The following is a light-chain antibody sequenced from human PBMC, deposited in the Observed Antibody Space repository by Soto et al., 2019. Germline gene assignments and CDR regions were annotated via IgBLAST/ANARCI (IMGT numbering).Light chain of an antibody. CDR3: QQYGSSPPQT. Sequence: EIVLTQSPGTLSLSPGERATLPCRASQSVSSSYLAWYQQKPGQAPRLLIYGASNRATGIPDRFSGSGSGTDFTLTISRLEPEDFAVYYCQQYGSSPPQTFGQGTKVDIK. V-gene: IGKV3-20*01. J-gene: IGKJ1*01. CDR2: GAS. CDR1: QSVSSSY.